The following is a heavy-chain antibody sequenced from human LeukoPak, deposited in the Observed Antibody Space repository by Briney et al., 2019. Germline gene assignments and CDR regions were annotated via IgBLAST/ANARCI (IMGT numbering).Heavy chain of an antibody. CDR3: ASLGSGSSPIIDFDY. V-gene: IGHV1-46*01. CDR1: GYTFTSYY. Sequence: ASVRVSCKASGYTFTSYYMHWVRQAPGQGLEWMGIIDPSGGGTSYAQKFQGRVTMTRDTSTSTAYMELSSLRSEDTAVYYCASLGSGSSPIIDFDYWGQGTLITVSS. D-gene: IGHD3-10*01. J-gene: IGHJ4*02. CDR2: IDPSGGGT.